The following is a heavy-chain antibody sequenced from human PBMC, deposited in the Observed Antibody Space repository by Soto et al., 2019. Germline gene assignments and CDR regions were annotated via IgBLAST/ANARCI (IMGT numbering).Heavy chain of an antibody. CDR3: ARDYIAAAGTDAFDI. V-gene: IGHV1-2*02. D-gene: IGHD6-13*01. CDR1: GYTFTSYY. Sequence: ASVKVSCKASGYTFTSYYMHWVRQAPGQGLEWMGVINPNSGGTNYAQKFQGGVTMTRDTSISTAYMELSRLRSDDTAVYYCARDYIAAAGTDAFDIWAQGTMVTVSS. J-gene: IGHJ3*02. CDR2: INPNSGGT.